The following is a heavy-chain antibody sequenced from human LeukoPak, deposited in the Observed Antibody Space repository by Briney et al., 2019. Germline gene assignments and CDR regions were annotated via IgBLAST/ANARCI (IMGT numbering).Heavy chain of an antibody. CDR2: IKQDGSEK. D-gene: IGHD5-18*01. Sequence: GGSLRLSCAASGFSFSIYWMSWVRQAPGKGLEWVANIKQDGSEKNYVDSVKGRFSISRDNAKNSLYLQMNSLRAEDTAVYYCARAGKWIQLWLVDYWGQGTLVTVSS. CDR1: GFSFSIYW. V-gene: IGHV3-7*01. CDR3: ARAGKWIQLWLVDY. J-gene: IGHJ4*02.